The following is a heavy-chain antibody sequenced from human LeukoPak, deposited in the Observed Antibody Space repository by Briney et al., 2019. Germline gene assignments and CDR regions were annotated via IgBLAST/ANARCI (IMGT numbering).Heavy chain of an antibody. CDR1: GYTFAGYY. V-gene: IGHV1-2*02. J-gene: IGHJ6*03. CDR2: INPNSGGT. D-gene: IGHD1-26*01. CDR3: ARESSGNPDYYYYMDV. Sequence: ASVKVSCKASGYTFAGYYMHWVRQAPGQGLEWMGWINPNSGGTNYAQKFQGRVTMTRDTSISTAYMELSRLRSDDTAVYYCARESSGNPDYYYYMDVWGKGTTVTVSS.